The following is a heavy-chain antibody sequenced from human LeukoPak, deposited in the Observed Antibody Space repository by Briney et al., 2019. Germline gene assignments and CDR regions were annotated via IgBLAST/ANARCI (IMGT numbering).Heavy chain of an antibody. V-gene: IGHV2-5*02. CDR3: AHNGEWEFDHYFDY. D-gene: IGHD1-26*01. J-gene: IGHJ4*02. CDR2: IYWDDDK. Sequence: SGPTLVNPTQTLTLTCTFSGFSLSTSGVGVGWIRQPPGKALERLALIYWDDDKRYSPSLKSRLTITKDTSKNQVVLTMTNMDPVDTATYYCAHNGEWEFDHYFDYWGQGTLVTVSS. CDR1: GFSLSTSGVG.